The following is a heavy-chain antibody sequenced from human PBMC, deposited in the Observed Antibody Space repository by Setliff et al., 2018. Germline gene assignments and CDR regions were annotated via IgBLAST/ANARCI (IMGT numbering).Heavy chain of an antibody. V-gene: IGHV1-3*01. J-gene: IGHJ3*02. D-gene: IGHD3-3*01. CDR2: INPDNGNR. Sequence: ASVKVSCKASGFTLTSYPIHWVRQAPGQRLEWMGWINPDNGNRKYSQRFQGRVTITRDTSASTVFLELSTLRSEDTAVYYCTRDFLGATASFDICGQGTMVTVSS. CDR3: TRDFLGATASFDI. CDR1: GFTLTSYP.